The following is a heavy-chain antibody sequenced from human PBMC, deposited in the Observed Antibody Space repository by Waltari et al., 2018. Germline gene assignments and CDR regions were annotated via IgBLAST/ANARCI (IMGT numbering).Heavy chain of an antibody. CDR3: ARGVEIAAAAHDY. Sequence: EVQLVESGGGLVKPGGSLRLSCAASGFTFSSYSMNWIRQAPGKGLEWFSSISSSSSYIYYADSVKGRFTISRDNAKNSLYLQMNSLRAEDTAVYYCARGVEIAAAAHDYWGQGTLVTVSS. D-gene: IGHD6-13*01. J-gene: IGHJ4*02. CDR2: ISSSSSYI. V-gene: IGHV3-21*01. CDR1: GFTFSSYS.